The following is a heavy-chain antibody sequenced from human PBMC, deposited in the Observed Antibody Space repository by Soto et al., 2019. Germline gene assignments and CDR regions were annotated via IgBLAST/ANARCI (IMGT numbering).Heavy chain of an antibody. CDR3: AKGRGGSGSLTPRVDF. CDR2: ISGGGDTT. Sequence: EVQLLESGGGWVQPGGSLRLSCAASGFTFNNYAMTWVRQAPGKGLEWVSAISGGGDTTSYADSVKGRFTVSRDGSKNPLYLQMSSLRAEDTALYYCAKGRGGSGSLTPRVDFWGQGTLVTVSS. J-gene: IGHJ4*02. CDR1: GFTFNNYA. D-gene: IGHD3-10*01. V-gene: IGHV3-23*01.